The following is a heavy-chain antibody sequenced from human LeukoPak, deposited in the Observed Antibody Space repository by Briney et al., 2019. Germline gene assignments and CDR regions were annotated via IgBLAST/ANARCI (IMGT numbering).Heavy chain of an antibody. D-gene: IGHD1-26*01. J-gene: IGHJ4*02. CDR3: AKDGARHLKIVGATHFDY. Sequence: GGSLRLSCAASGFTFSTSWMTWVRRAPGKGLEWVANIKEDGSAKNYVDFVKGRFTISRDNAKNALYLQMNSLRAEDTAVYYCAKDGARHLKIVGATHFDYWGQGTLVTVSS. V-gene: IGHV3-7*03. CDR2: IKEDGSAK. CDR1: GFTFSTSW.